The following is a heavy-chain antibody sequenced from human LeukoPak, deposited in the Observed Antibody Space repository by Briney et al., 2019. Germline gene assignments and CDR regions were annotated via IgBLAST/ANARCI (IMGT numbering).Heavy chain of an antibody. CDR3: AVRFRGYSYSYDY. CDR2: ITSSGTTI. D-gene: IGHD5-18*01. CDR1: GFTFSSYE. V-gene: IGHV3-48*03. J-gene: IGHJ4*02. Sequence: PGGSLRLSCAASGFTFSSYEMKWVRQAPGKGREWVSYITSSGTTIYYADSVKGRFTISRDNAKNSLYLQMNSLRAEDTAVYYCAVRFRGYSYSYDYWGQGTLVTVSS.